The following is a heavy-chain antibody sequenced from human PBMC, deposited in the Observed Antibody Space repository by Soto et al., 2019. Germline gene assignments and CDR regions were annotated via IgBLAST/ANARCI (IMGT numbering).Heavy chain of an antibody. CDR3: ANPYTSQYSSSWLSNYYGIDV. CDR2: ISYDGSNK. V-gene: IGHV3-30*18. D-gene: IGHD6-13*01. CDR1: GFTFSSYG. Sequence: QVQLVESGGGVVQPGRSLRLSCAASGFTFSSYGMHWVRQAPGKGLEWVAVISYDGSNKYYADSVKGRFTISRDNSKNTLYLQMNSLRAEDTAVYYCANPYTSQYSSSWLSNYYGIDVWGQGTTVTVSS. J-gene: IGHJ6*02.